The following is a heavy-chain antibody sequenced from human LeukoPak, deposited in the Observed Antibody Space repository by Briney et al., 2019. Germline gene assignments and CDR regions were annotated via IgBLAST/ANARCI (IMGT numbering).Heavy chain of an antibody. CDR2: IYNDGST. J-gene: IGHJ4*02. D-gene: IGHD2-21*01. CDR1: GFSVSTDH. V-gene: IGHV3-53*01. Sequence: GGSLRLSCAASGFSVSTDHMSWVRQAPGKGLEWVSVIYNDGSTYYADTVKGRFTISRDNSKNTVDLLVNSLRAEDTAVYYCARDSGALWSLSGFDYWGQGTLVTVSS. CDR3: ARDSGALWSLSGFDY.